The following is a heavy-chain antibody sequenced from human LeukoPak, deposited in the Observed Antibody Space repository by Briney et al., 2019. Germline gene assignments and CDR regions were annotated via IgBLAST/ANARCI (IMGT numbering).Heavy chain of an antibody. CDR1: GFTFSSYA. Sequence: PGGSLRLSCAASGFTFSSYAMSWVRQAPGKGLEWVSAISVSGGSTYYADSVKGRFTVSRDNSKNTLYLQMNSLRAEDTAVYYCAKLHYYDSSGYPYDAFDIWGQGTMVTVSS. CDR3: AKLHYYDSSGYPYDAFDI. V-gene: IGHV3-23*01. J-gene: IGHJ3*02. CDR2: ISVSGGST. D-gene: IGHD3-22*01.